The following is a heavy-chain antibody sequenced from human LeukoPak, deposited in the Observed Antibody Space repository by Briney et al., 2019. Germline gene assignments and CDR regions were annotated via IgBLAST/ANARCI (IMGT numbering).Heavy chain of an antibody. CDR3: AKASAMIVVVSKHFDY. V-gene: IGHV3-23*01. J-gene: IGHJ4*02. D-gene: IGHD3-22*01. Sequence: PGGSLRLSCAASGFTFSSYAMSWVRQAPGKGLEWVSYISSSSSTIYYADSVKGRFTISRDNSKNTLYLQMNSLRAEDTAVYYCAKASAMIVVVSKHFDYWGQGTLVTVSS. CDR2: ISSSSSTI. CDR1: GFTFSSYA.